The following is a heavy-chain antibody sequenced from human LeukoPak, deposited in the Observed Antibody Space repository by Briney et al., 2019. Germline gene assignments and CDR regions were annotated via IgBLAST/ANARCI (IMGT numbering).Heavy chain of an antibody. Sequence: ASVKVSCKASGYTFTGDYLHWVRQAPGQGLEWMGRINPNSGGANYAQNFQGRVTMTRDTSISTAHMELSRLRSDDTAVYYCARSYCIGTNCYSHLFDYWGQGTLVPVSS. D-gene: IGHD2-2*01. CDR2: INPNSGGA. V-gene: IGHV1-2*06. J-gene: IGHJ4*02. CDR3: ARSYCIGTNCYSHLFDY. CDR1: GYTFTGDY.